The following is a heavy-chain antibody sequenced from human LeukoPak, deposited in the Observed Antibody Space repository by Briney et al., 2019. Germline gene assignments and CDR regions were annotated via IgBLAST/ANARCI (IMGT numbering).Heavy chain of an antibody. CDR1: GFTFSSYS. CDR3: TRRAWGSGWGAFDI. J-gene: IGHJ3*02. CDR2: IRSKANNYAT. Sequence: PGGSLRLFCAASGFTFSSYSMNWVRQAPGKGLEWLGRIRSKANNYATAYAVSVKGRFTISREDSKNTAHLQMNRLTTEDTAVYYCTRRAWGSGWGAFDIWGQGTMVTVSS. D-gene: IGHD6-19*01. V-gene: IGHV3-73*01.